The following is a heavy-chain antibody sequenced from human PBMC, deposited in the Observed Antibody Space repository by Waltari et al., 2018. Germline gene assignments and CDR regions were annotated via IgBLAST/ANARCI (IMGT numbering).Heavy chain of an antibody. D-gene: IGHD4-4*01. CDR3: ATALNDRTVTNDY. V-gene: IGHV1-69-2*01. CDR1: GGTFSSYA. Sequence: VQLVQSGAEVKKPGSSVKVSCKASGGTFSSYAISWVRRSPVKGLELMGLVSPEDVETIYAVNSQCRLTITADTSTDTAYMELSSLRSEDTAVYYCATALNDRTVTNDYWGQGTLVTVSS. J-gene: IGHJ4*02. CDR2: VSPEDVET.